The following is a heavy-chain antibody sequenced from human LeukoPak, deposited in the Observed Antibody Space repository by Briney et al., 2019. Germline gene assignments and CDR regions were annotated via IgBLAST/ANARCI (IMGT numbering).Heavy chain of an antibody. J-gene: IGHJ3*02. CDR1: GGSFSGYY. CDR3: ARSEDFWSGYYPLMGAFDI. D-gene: IGHD3-3*01. Sequence: SETLSLTCAVYGGSFSGYYWSWIRQPPGKGLEWIGEINHSGSTNYNPSLKSRVTISVDTSKNQFSLKLSSVTAADTAVYYCARSEDFWSGYYPLMGAFDIWGQGTMVTVSS. CDR2: INHSGST. V-gene: IGHV4-34*01.